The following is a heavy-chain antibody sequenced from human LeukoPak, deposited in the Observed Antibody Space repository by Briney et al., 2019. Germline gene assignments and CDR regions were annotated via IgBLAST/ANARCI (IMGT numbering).Heavy chain of an antibody. V-gene: IGHV1-69*05. D-gene: IGHD5-24*01. CDR3: ASSLYFRDGYNILGY. Sequence: ASVKVSCKASGGTFSSYAISWVRQAPGQGLEWMGGIIPVFGTANYAQKFQGRVTITTDESTSTAYMELSSLRSEDTAVYYCASSLYFRDGYNILGYWGQGTLVTVSS. CDR2: IIPVFGTA. CDR1: GGTFSSYA. J-gene: IGHJ4*02.